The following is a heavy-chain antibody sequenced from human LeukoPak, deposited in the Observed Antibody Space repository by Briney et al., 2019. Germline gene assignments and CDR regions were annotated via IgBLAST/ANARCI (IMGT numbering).Heavy chain of an antibody. CDR3: ATQQRGYSSATSCYRFDY. D-gene: IGHD2-2*01. CDR2: ISGSSSTI. V-gene: IGHV3-48*01. Sequence: GGSLRLSCAASGFTFSSYSMNWVRQAPGKGLEWVSYISGSSSTIYYADSVKGRFTISRDNSKNSLYLQMNSLRGEDTAVYYCATQQRGYSSATSCYRFDYWGQGTLVTVSS. CDR1: GFTFSSYS. J-gene: IGHJ4*02.